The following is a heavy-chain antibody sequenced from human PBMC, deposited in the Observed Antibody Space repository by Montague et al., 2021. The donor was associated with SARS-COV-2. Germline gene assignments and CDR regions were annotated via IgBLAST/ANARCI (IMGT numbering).Heavy chain of an antibody. V-gene: IGHV4-39*07. CDR1: GGSITYSSYY. D-gene: IGHD3-10*01. Sequence: ETLSLTCTMSGGSITYSSYYWGWIRLPPGKGLEWIGSIYYSGTXYYNASLKSRVTMSLDMSKNQLSLRLKSTTAADTAVYFCARASFYYGSGSHYNNWFDSWGQGTVVTVSS. CDR2: IYYSGTX. J-gene: IGHJ5*01. CDR3: ARASFYYGSGSHYNNWFDS.